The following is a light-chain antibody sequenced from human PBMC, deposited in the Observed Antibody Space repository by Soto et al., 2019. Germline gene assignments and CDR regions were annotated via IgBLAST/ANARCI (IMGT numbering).Light chain of an antibody. CDR2: DAS. CDR3: QQRSNWPRL. V-gene: IGKV3-11*01. J-gene: IGKJ4*01. Sequence: EIVLTQSPATLCLSPGERATLSCRASQSVSSYLAWYQQTNGKAPRLLIYDASNRDTGIPARFSGSGSGTDFTLTISSLEPEDFEVYYCQQRSNWPRLFGGGTKVDIK. CDR1: QSVSSY.